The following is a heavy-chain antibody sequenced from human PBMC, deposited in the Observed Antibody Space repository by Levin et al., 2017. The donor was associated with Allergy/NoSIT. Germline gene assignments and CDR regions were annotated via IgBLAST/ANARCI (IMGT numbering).Heavy chain of an antibody. Sequence: GESLKISCAASGFAFISYSMNWVRQAPGKGLEWVSSISSSSSYIYYADSVKGRFTISRDNAKNSLYLQMNSLRADDTAVYYCARDSSPGTTGISFDYWGQGTRVTVSS. CDR2: ISSSSSYI. CDR1: GFAFISYS. J-gene: IGHJ4*02. D-gene: IGHD1-1*01. V-gene: IGHV3-21*01. CDR3: ARDSSPGTTGISFDY.